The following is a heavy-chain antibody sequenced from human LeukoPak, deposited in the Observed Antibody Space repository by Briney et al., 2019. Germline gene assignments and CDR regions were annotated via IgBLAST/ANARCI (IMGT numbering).Heavy chain of an antibody. CDR3: ATGYYGSSEHAFDI. J-gene: IGHJ3*02. D-gene: IGHD3-3*01. CDR2: FDPEDGET. V-gene: IGHV1-24*01. Sequence: ASVKVSCKVSGYTLTELSMHWVRQAPGKGLEWMGGFDPEDGETIYAQKFQGRVTMTEDTSTDTAYMELSSLRSEDTAVYYCATGYYGSSEHAFDIWGQGTMVTVSS. CDR1: GYTLTELS.